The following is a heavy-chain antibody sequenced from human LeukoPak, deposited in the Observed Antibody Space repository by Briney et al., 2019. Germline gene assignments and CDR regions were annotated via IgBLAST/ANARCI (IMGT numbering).Heavy chain of an antibody. CDR2: VYHDGST. Sequence: SETLSLTCAVSGDSISSTYWWSWVRQPPGKGLEWIGEVYHDGSTNYNPSLQSRVTMSVDQSKNQISLRLSSVTAADTAIYYCVKDHSNGLLFRFRYFDSWGQGTPVTVSS. V-gene: IGHV4-4*02. D-gene: IGHD3-22*01. J-gene: IGHJ4*02. CDR1: GDSISSTYW. CDR3: VKDHSNGLLFRFRYFDS.